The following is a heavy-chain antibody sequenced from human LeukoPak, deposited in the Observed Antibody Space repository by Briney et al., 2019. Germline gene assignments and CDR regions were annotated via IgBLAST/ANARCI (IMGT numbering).Heavy chain of an antibody. Sequence: ASVKVSCKASGYTFTSYGISWVRQAPGQGLEWMGWISAYNGNTNYAQKLQGRVTMTTDTSTSTAYMELRSLRADDTAVYYCATRYSGSHYYYLDVWGKGTTVIVSS. J-gene: IGHJ6*03. CDR3: ATRYSGSHYYYLDV. CDR2: ISAYNGNT. D-gene: IGHD1-26*01. V-gene: IGHV1-18*01. CDR1: GYTFTSYG.